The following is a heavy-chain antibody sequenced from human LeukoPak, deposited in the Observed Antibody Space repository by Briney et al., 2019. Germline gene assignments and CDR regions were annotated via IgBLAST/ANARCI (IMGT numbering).Heavy chain of an antibody. CDR2: INQDGSEK. CDR1: GGSISSGDYY. J-gene: IGHJ4*02. V-gene: IGHV3-7*01. CDR3: AREYDYGVSRADY. Sequence: QPSETLSLTCTVSGGSISSGDYYWSWIRQPPGKGLEWVAHINQDGSEKHFVDSVEGRFTISRDNAANSLFLQMNSLRAEDTAVYYCAREYDYGVSRADYWGQGTLVTVSS. D-gene: IGHD4-17*01.